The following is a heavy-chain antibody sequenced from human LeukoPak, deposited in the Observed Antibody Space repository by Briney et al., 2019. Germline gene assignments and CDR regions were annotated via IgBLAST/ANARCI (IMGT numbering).Heavy chain of an antibody. Sequence: GGPLRLSCAASGFTFSSYAMTWVRQAPGEGLEWVSGIGVIGNIYYADSLKGRFTVSRDASKNTLYLQMNSLRAEDTAVYYCVKEETTHSLYCVGTCYIFDYWGQGTLVTVSS. J-gene: IGHJ4*02. CDR3: VKEETTHSLYCVGTCYIFDY. CDR1: GFTFSSYA. V-gene: IGHV3-23*01. D-gene: IGHD2-21*01. CDR2: IGVIGNI.